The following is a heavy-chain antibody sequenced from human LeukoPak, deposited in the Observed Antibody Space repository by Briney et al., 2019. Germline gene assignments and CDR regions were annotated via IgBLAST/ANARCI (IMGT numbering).Heavy chain of an antibody. Sequence: SETLSLTCTVSGGSISSYYWSWIRQPPGQGLEWIGYPYYSGSTNYNPSLRSLVTIAVDTSKNQFSLKLSSVTAADTAVYCCASKADYYGSEDALDIWGQGTMVTVSS. J-gene: IGHJ3*02. CDR3: ASKADYYGSEDALDI. V-gene: IGHV4-59*01. D-gene: IGHD3-10*01. CDR2: PYYSGST. CDR1: GGSISSYY.